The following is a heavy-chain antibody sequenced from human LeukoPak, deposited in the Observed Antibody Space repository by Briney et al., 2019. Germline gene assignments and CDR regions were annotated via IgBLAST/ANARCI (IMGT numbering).Heavy chain of an antibody. CDR2: IYYIRNT. D-gene: IGHD6-19*01. J-gene: IGHJ4*02. V-gene: IGHV4-61*08. Sequence: SETLSLTCTVSGGSVGSAGYYWSWIRQPPGGGLEWIGYIYYIRNTNYNPSLKSRVTMSLDPSKNQFSLLLNSVTAADTAVYYCARGLMYSSGWSSQFYFDYWGQGTLVTVSS. CDR3: ARGLMYSSGWSSQFYFDY. CDR1: GGSVGSAGYY.